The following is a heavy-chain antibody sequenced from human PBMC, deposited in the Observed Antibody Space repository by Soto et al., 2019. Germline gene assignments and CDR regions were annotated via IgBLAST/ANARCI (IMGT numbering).Heavy chain of an antibody. D-gene: IGHD2-2*01. CDR1: GYTFVNYG. V-gene: IGHV1-18*01. J-gene: IGHJ6*02. CDR3: ARGRLCSRTNCYVDIMDI. Sequence: ASVKVSCKASGYTFVNYGISWVRQAPGQGLEWMGWTTAYNGNTNYAQKFQNRVTMTTDTSTSTVYMELRSLRSDDTAVYYCARGRLCSRTNCYVDIMDIWG. CDR2: TTAYNGNT.